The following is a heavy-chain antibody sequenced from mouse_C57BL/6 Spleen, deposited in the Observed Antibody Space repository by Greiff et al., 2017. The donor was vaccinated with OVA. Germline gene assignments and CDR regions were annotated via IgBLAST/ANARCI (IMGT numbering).Heavy chain of an antibody. CDR3: AKGAPNWDSGYFDV. CDR2: INPNNGGT. CDR1: GYTFTDYN. D-gene: IGHD4-1*01. Sequence: VQLQQSGPELVKPGASVKMSCKASGYTFTDYNMHWVKQSHGKSLEWIGYINPNNGGTSYNQKFKGKATLTVNKSSSTAYMELRSLTSEDSAVYYCAKGAPNWDSGYFDVWGTRTTVTVSS. V-gene: IGHV1-22*01. J-gene: IGHJ1*03.